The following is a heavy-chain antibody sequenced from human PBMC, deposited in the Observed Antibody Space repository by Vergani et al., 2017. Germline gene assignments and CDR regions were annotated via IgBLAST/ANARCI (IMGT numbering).Heavy chain of an antibody. Sequence: QSQLVQSGAEVRKPGASLKVSCKSFNYTFRSFGITWVRQAPGQGLEWMGWISGFSGDTNYAQKFQDRVTMTTDTSTATAYMELRNLRSDDTAVYYCARDFPWDYVMMTGPLGYFYAMDVWGQGTAVTVS. CDR2: ISGFSGDT. CDR1: NYTFRSFG. D-gene: IGHD3-16*01. CDR3: ARDFPWDYVMMTGPLGYFYAMDV. J-gene: IGHJ6*02. V-gene: IGHV1-18*01.